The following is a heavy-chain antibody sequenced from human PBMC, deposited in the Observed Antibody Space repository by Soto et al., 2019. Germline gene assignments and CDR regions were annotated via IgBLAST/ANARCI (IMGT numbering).Heavy chain of an antibody. CDR2: INPHGGST. J-gene: IGHJ5*02. V-gene: IGHV1-46*01. Sequence: QVQLVQCGAEVKRPGASVKVSCKAPGDTFTSYYLNWVRQAPGQGLEWMGVINPHGGSTKYAQKFQGRITMTRDTSRSTVYMELSSLRSDDTAIYYCARSSGGNFGIIIEGSNWFDPWGQGTLVTVSS. D-gene: IGHD3-3*01. CDR1: GDTFTSYY. CDR3: ARSSGGNFGIIIEGSNWFDP.